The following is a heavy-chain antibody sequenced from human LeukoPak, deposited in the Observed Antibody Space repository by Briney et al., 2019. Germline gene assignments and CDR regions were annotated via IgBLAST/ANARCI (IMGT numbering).Heavy chain of an antibody. CDR3: ARGGRGWIQLWPRYFDY. CDR1: GGSFSGYY. J-gene: IGHJ4*02. Sequence: SETLSLTCAVYGGSFSGYYWSWIRQPPGKGLELIGEINHSGSTNYNPSLKSRVTISVDTSKNQFSLKLSSVTAADTAVYYCARGGRGWIQLWPRYFDYWGRGTLVTVSS. V-gene: IGHV4-34*01. CDR2: INHSGST. D-gene: IGHD5-18*01.